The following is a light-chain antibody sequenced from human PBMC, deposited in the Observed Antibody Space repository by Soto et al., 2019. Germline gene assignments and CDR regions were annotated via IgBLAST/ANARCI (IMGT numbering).Light chain of an antibody. CDR2: PAS. V-gene: IGKV1-27*01. CDR3: QQYNRGPHT. Sequence: DIQMTQSPSSLSASVGDRATITCRASQHISNYLAWYQQKPGQAPKLLIYPASTLESGVPARFSGSGSGTEFSLTISSLQSEDVAAYYGQQYNRGPHTFGGGTKVEIQ. CDR1: QHISNY. J-gene: IGKJ4*01.